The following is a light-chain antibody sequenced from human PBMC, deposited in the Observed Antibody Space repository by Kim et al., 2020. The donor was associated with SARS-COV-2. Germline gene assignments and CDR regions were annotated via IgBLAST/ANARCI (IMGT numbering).Light chain of an antibody. V-gene: IGKV3-15*01. CDR1: QIVNNN. Sequence: SMSPGERAPPSGRASQIVNNNLAWYQQRPGQPPRLLSYGASTRAIGIPARFGGSGSGTEFTPTISSLQSEDFAVYYCQKYNDPLTFGGGTKVDIK. CDR2: GAS. J-gene: IGKJ4*01. CDR3: QKYNDPLT.